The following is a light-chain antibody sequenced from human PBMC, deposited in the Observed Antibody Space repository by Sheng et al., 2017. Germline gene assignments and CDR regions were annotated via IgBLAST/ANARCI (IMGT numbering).Light chain of an antibody. Sequence: EIVLTQSPGTLSLVPGQRATLSCRASQTISTKYLAWYQQKPGQAPRLLIHAASTRATGIPERFSGSGSGTDFTLIISRLEPEDFAVYYCQQYGNSPRGTFGGGTEGGDQT. CDR2: AAS. CDR3: QQYGNSPRGT. CDR1: QTISTKY. J-gene: IGKJ4*01. V-gene: IGKV3-20*01.